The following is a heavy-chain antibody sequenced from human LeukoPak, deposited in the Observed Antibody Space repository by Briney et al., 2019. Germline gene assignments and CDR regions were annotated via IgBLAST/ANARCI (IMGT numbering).Heavy chain of an antibody. D-gene: IGHD2-21*01. Sequence: ASVKVSCKASGYTFTSYGISWVRQAPGQGLEWMGWISAYNGNTNYAQKLQGRVTMTTDTSTSTAYMELRSLRSDDTAVYYCARDCGGDCYLTLDNWFDPWGKGTLVTVSS. CDR3: ARDCGGDCYLTLDNWFDP. J-gene: IGHJ5*02. V-gene: IGHV1-18*01. CDR1: GYTFTSYG. CDR2: ISAYNGNT.